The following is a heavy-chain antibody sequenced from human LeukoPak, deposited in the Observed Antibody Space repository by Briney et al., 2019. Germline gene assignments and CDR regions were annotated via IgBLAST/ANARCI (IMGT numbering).Heavy chain of an antibody. Sequence: PGGSLRLSCAASGXTFSSYAVSWVRQAPGKGREWVSAISGSGGSTYYADSVKGRFTISRDNSENTLYLQMNSLRAEDTAVYYCALHRGRYYYDSSGYYYYWGQGTLVTVSS. D-gene: IGHD3-22*01. CDR3: ALHRGRYYYDSSGYYYY. CDR1: GXTFSSYA. CDR2: ISGSGGST. V-gene: IGHV3-23*01. J-gene: IGHJ4*02.